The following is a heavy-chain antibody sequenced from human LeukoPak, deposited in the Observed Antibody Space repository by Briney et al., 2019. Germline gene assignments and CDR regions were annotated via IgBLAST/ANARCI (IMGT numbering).Heavy chain of an antibody. CDR3: ARLGGSSGWYTRYYYYMDV. D-gene: IGHD6-19*01. CDR1: NGSFSDNF. V-gene: IGHV4-34*01. CDR2: INHSGST. Sequence: SETLSLTCAVHNGSFSDNFWSWIRQPPGKGLEWIGEINHSGSTNYNPSLKSRVTISVDTSKNQFSLKLSSVTAADTAVYYCARLGGSSGWYTRYYYYMDVWGKGTTVTISS. J-gene: IGHJ6*03.